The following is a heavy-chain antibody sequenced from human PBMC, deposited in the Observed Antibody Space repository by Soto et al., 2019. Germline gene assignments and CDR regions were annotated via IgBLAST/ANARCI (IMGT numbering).Heavy chain of an antibody. Sequence: HPGGSLRLSCAASGFTFSSYGMHWVRQAPGKGLEWVAVIWYDGSNKYYADSVKGRFTISRDNSKNTLYLQMNSLRAEDTAVYYCARDPKQQLIFDYWGQGTLVTVSS. D-gene: IGHD6-13*01. V-gene: IGHV3-33*01. CDR3: ARDPKQQLIFDY. CDR2: IWYDGSNK. CDR1: GFTFSSYG. J-gene: IGHJ4*02.